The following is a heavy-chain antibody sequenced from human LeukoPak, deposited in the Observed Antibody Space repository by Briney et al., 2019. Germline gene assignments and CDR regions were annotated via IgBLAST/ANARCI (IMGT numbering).Heavy chain of an antibody. D-gene: IGHD5-12*01. CDR3: ARQVATKGEWAFDI. J-gene: IGHJ3*02. CDR2: IYYSGST. Sequence: SETLSLTCTVSGGSISSYYWSWIRQPPGKGLEWIGYIYYSGSTNYNPSLKSRVTISVDTSKNQFSLNLNSMTAADTAVYYCARQVATKGEWAFDIWGQGTMVTVSS. CDR1: GGSISSYY. V-gene: IGHV4-59*08.